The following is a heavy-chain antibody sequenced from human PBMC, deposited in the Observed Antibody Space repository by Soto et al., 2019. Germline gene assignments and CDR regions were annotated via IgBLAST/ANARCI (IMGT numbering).Heavy chain of an antibody. V-gene: IGHV4-39*01. CDR2: IYRDGAT. CDR1: GGSIISSPDW. CDR3: ARLAGSSFFTY. Sequence: QLRLQESGPGLVKPSETLSLICTVSGGSIISSPDWWGWVRQPPGKGPEWIASIYRDGATYYHPSLNRRVTVFVDSSKNQCSLKLTSVTAADTAIYYCARLAGSSFFTYWGQGTRVTVSS. J-gene: IGHJ4*02. D-gene: IGHD6-6*01.